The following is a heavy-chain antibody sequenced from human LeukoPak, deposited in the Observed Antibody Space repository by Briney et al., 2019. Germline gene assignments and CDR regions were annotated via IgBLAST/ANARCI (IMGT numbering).Heavy chain of an antibody. J-gene: IGHJ4*02. Sequence: GSLRLSCAASGFTFSSYAMSWVRQAPGKGLEWVSAISGSGGSTYYADSVKGRFTISRDNSKNTLYLQMNSLRAEDTAVYYCAKDLRLLSLSNPKNNDYWGQGTLVTVSS. V-gene: IGHV3-23*01. D-gene: IGHD3-3*01. CDR1: GFTFSSYA. CDR2: ISGSGGST. CDR3: AKDLRLLSLSNPKNNDY.